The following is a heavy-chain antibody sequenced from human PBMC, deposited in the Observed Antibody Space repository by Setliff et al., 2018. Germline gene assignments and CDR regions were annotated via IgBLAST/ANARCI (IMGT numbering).Heavy chain of an antibody. V-gene: IGHV4-38-2*02. J-gene: IGHJ4*02. CDR1: GYSISSGYI. CDR3: ARDLGNGGDSDY. CDR2: IGHTGSI. Sequence: SETLSLTCTVSGYSISSGYIWGWIRQPPGKGLEWVGNIGHTGSINYNPSLKSRLTISRDTSKNQVSLKLNSVTATDTAVYYCARDLGNGGDSDYWGQGFLVTVSS. D-gene: IGHD2-21*02.